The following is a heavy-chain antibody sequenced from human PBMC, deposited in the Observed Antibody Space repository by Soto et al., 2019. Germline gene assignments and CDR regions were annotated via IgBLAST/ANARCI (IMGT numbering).Heavy chain of an antibody. J-gene: IGHJ2*01. Sequence: QVQLVESGGGVVQPGRSLRLSCAASGFTFSSYGMHWVRQAPGKGLEWVAVISYDGSNKYYADSVKGRFTISRDNSKNTLYLQMNSLRAEDTAVYYCAKSHIFFVNWYFDLWGRGTLVTVSS. D-gene: IGHD3-16*02. CDR1: GFTFSSYG. V-gene: IGHV3-30*18. CDR2: ISYDGSNK. CDR3: AKSHIFFVNWYFDL.